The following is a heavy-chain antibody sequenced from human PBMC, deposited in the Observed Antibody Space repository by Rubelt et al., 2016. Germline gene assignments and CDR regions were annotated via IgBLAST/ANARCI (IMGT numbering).Heavy chain of an antibody. CDR3: ARSNRKAASITGWLDP. D-gene: IGHD6-13*01. CDR1: GGSFSNYY. Sequence: QVQLQQWGAGLFRPSQTLSLTCGVYGGSFSNYYWTWIRQPPGKGLEWIGDINKSGNTDYNPSLKSRVTISVDTSKNQFSLNLTSVPAADTAVDYCARSNRKAASITGWLDPWGQGTLVTVSS. V-gene: IGHV4-34*01. J-gene: IGHJ5*02. CDR2: INKSGNT.